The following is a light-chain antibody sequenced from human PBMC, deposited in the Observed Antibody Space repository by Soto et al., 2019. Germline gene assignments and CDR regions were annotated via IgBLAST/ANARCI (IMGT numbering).Light chain of an antibody. CDR1: QAVSNNY. J-gene: IGKJ1*01. CDR3: QQYGSSGT. CDR2: GAS. V-gene: IGKV3-20*01. Sequence: EIVLTQSPATLSSFPGDRVTLSCRASQAVSNNYLAWYQQKPGQAPRLLIYGASNRATGIPDRFSGSGSGTDFTLTISRLEPEDFAVYYCQQYGSSGTLGQGTKVDIK.